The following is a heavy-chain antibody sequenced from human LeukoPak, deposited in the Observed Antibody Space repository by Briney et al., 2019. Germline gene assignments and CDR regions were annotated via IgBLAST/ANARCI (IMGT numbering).Heavy chain of an antibody. D-gene: IGHD6-19*01. CDR2: ISSSSSTI. CDR3: ARGPRQWLDGNWFDP. J-gene: IGHJ5*02. CDR1: GFTFSSYS. Sequence: GVSLRLSCAASGFTFSSYSMNWVRQAPGKGLEWVSYISSSSSTIYYADSVKGRFTISRDNSKNTLYLQMNSLRAEDTAVYYCARGPRQWLDGNWFDPWGQGTLVTVSS. V-gene: IGHV3-48*01.